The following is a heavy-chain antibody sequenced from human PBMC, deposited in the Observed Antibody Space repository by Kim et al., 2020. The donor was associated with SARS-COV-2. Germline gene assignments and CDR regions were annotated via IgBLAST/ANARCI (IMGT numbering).Heavy chain of an antibody. V-gene: IGHV1-2*02. D-gene: IGHD6-13*01. J-gene: IGHJ4*02. CDR3: ARTIAAADSFDY. Sequence: NYAQKCQGRVTMTRDTSIRTAYMELSRLRSDDTAVYYCARTIAAADSFDYWGQGTLVTVSS.